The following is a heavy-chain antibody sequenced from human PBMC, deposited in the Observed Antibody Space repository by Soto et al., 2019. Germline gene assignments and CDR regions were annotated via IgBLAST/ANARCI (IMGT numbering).Heavy chain of an antibody. CDR3: ATGLVGYVCGVQDYHYGMDV. Sequence: QVQLVESGGGVVQPGRSLRLSCAASRFTFSSYGMHWVRQAPGTGLEWVAAISYDGSNKNYADSVKGRFTISRDNSKNTLYLQMNGLRCEDTAVYHCATGLVGYVCGVQDYHYGMDVWGQGTTVTVSS. J-gene: IGHJ6*01. CDR1: RFTFSSYG. CDR2: ISYDGSNK. D-gene: IGHD2-8*02. V-gene: IGHV3-30*03.